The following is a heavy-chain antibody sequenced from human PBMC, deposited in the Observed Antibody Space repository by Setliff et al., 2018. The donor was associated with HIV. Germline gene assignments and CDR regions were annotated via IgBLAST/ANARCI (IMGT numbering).Heavy chain of an antibody. V-gene: IGHV1-69*10. Sequence: SVKVSCKASGGTFSSYAISWVRQAPGQGLEWMGGIIPILGIANYAQRFQGRVTITADKSTSTAYMELSSLRSEDTAVYYCARYKADSSGYYYSHYYYYMDVWGKGTTVTVSS. CDR3: ARYKADSSGYYYSHYYYYMDV. D-gene: IGHD3-22*01. J-gene: IGHJ6*03. CDR2: IIPILGIA. CDR1: GGTFSSYA.